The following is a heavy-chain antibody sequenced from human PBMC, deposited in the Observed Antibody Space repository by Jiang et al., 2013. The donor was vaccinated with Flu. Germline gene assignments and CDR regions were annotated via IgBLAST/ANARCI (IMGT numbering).Heavy chain of an antibody. CDR3: QHTQTDIWGAYYPYYFDY. D-gene: IGHD3-3*01. V-gene: IGHV2-5*02. CDR1: GFSLSTTGVA. Sequence: PTQTLTLTCTFSGFSLSTTGVAVGWIRQPPGKALEWLALIYWDDDKRYNPSLKSRLTITKDTSKNQVVLTMTNMDPVDTATYYCQHTQTDIWGAYYPYYFDYWGQGTLVTVSS. CDR2: IYWDDDK. J-gene: IGHJ4*02.